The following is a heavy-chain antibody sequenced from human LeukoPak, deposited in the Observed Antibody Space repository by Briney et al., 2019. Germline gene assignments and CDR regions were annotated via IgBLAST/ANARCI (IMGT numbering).Heavy chain of an antibody. D-gene: IGHD1-14*01. CDR2: IIPILGIA. CDR1: GGTFSSYA. Sequence: SVKVSRKASGGTFSSYAISWVRQAPGQGLEWMGRIIPILGIANYAQKFQGRVTITADKSTSTAYMELSSLRSEDTAVYYCARDQGLRTGLYWFDPWGQGTLVTISS. J-gene: IGHJ5*02. V-gene: IGHV1-69*04. CDR3: ARDQGLRTGLYWFDP.